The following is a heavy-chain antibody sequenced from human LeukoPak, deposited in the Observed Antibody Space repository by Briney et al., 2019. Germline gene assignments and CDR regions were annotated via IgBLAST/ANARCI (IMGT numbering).Heavy chain of an antibody. D-gene: IGHD3-22*01. CDR3: AKDYLNYYDSSGYLVHFDY. V-gene: IGHV3-23*01. CDR1: GFTFSSSA. Sequence: PGGSLRLSCAASGFTFSSSAMSWVRQVPGKGLEWVSGISASGGSTSYADSVRGRFTISRDNSKNTLYLQMNSLRAEDTAVYYCAKDYLNYYDSSGYLVHFDYWGQGTLVTVSS. J-gene: IGHJ4*02. CDR2: ISASGGST.